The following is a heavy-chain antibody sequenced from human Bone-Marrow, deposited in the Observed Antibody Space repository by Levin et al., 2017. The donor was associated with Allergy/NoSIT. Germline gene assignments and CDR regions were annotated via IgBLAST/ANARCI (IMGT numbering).Heavy chain of an antibody. V-gene: IGHV1-2*02. CDR3: ARDATDYYFDF. Sequence: GESLKISCKASGYSFTDYYIHWVRQAPGQGLEWMGWISPNSGGTKYAQMFQGRVTMTIDTSTSTAYMEVSRMRSDDTALYYCARDATDYYFDFWGQGTLVTVSS. D-gene: IGHD2-21*02. CDR2: ISPNSGGT. J-gene: IGHJ4*02. CDR1: GYSFTDYY.